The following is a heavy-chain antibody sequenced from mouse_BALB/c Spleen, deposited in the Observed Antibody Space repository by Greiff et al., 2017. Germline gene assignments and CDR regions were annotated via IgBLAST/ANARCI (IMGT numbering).Heavy chain of an antibody. CDR3: ARERGYYGSRPWFAY. D-gene: IGHD1-1*01. CDR1: GFTFSDYY. J-gene: IGHJ3*01. V-gene: IGHV5-4*02. Sequence: EVQVVESGGGLVKPGGSLKLSCAASGFTFSDYYMYWVRQTPEKRLEWVATISDGGSYTYYPDSVKGRFTISRDNAKNNLYLQMSSLKSEDTAMYYGARERGYYGSRPWFAYWGQGTLVTVSA. CDR2: ISDGGSYT.